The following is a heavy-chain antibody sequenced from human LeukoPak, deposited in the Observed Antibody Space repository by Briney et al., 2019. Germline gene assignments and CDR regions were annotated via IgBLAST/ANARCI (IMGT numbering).Heavy chain of an antibody. D-gene: IGHD3-9*01. Sequence: GGSLRLSCAASGFTFSDYYMSWIRQAPGKGLEWVSYISSSSSTIYYADSVKGRFTISRDNAKNSLYLQMNSLRDEDTAVYYCARDGPMYYDILTGYGYYYYGMDVWGQGTTVTVSS. CDR1: GFTFSDYY. CDR2: ISSSSSTI. J-gene: IGHJ6*02. CDR3: ARDGPMYYDILTGYGYYYYGMDV. V-gene: IGHV3-11*04.